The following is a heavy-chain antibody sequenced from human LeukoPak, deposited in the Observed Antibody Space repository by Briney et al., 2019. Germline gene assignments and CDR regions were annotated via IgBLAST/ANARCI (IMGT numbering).Heavy chain of an antibody. Sequence: GGSLRLSCAASGFTFSSYVMHWVRQAPGKGLEWVAIISYDGSNEYYADSVKGRFTISRDNSKNTLYLQMNSLRAEDTAVYYCARSPGLVGANYFDYWGQGTLVTVSS. D-gene: IGHD1-26*01. CDR3: ARSPGLVGANYFDY. V-gene: IGHV3-30*04. J-gene: IGHJ4*02. CDR2: ISYDGSNE. CDR1: GFTFSSYV.